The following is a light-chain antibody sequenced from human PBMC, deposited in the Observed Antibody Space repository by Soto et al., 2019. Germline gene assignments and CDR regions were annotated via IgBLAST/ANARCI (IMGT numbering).Light chain of an antibody. Sequence: EIVITQSPSTLSVSPRERATLSCRSSQSISSKLAWYQQRPGQAPRLLIYDASNRATGVPARFSGSGSGTDFTLTISSLEPEDFAVYYCQQRSSWPPTFGQGTKVDIK. J-gene: IGKJ1*01. CDR3: QQRSSWPPT. CDR2: DAS. CDR1: QSISSK. V-gene: IGKV3-11*01.